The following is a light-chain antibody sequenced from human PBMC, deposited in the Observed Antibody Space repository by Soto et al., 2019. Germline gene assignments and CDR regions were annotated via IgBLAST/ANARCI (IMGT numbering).Light chain of an antibody. CDR1: SSDVGGYNY. V-gene: IGLV2-14*01. CDR2: EVN. CDR3: SSYTRSSTPYV. J-gene: IGLJ1*01. Sequence: SVLTHPASVSGSPGQSITISCTGTSSDVGGYNYVSWYQQHPGKAPKLMIYEVNNRPSGVSNRFSGSKSGNTASLTISGLQAEDEADYYCSSYTRSSTPYVFGTGTNVTVL.